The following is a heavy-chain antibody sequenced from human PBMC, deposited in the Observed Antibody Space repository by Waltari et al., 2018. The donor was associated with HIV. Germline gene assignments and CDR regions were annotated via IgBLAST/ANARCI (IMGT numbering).Heavy chain of an antibody. CDR3: ARSSDRVGAHYTRGYFDY. Sequence: EVQLVESGEGLVQPGGSLRLSCAASGFTFSSYAMHWVRQAPGQGLEYVSAISSNGGSTYYADSVKGRFTISRDNSKNTLYLQMSSLRAEDMAVYYCARSSDRVGAHYTRGYFDYWGQGTLVTVSS. J-gene: IGHJ4*02. D-gene: IGHD1-26*01. CDR2: ISSNGGST. CDR1: GFTFSSYA. V-gene: IGHV3-64*02.